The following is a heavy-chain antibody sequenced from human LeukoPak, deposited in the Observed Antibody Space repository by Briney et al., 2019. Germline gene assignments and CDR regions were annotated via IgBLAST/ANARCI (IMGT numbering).Heavy chain of an antibody. V-gene: IGHV3-23*01. J-gene: IGHJ4*02. Sequence: GRSLRLSCAASGFTFSSYAMSWVRQAPGKGLEWVSTISASASSTYYVDSVRGRFTISRDNSKNTLYLQMNSLRAEDTAVYYCAKLPSRGYGTTALARYYFDYWGQGTLVTVSS. D-gene: IGHD5-12*01. CDR1: GFTFSSYA. CDR2: ISASASST. CDR3: AKLPSRGYGTTALARYYFDY.